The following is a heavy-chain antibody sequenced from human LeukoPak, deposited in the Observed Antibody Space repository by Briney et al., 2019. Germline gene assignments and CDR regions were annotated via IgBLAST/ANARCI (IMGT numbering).Heavy chain of an antibody. Sequence: GGSLRLSCAASGFTFSSYAMSWVRQAPGKGLEWVSAINGSGGSTYYADSVKGRFTISRDNSKNTLYLQMNSLRAEDTAVYYCAKVGGSGSYYKSDFDYWGQGTLVSVSS. V-gene: IGHV3-23*01. D-gene: IGHD3-10*01. J-gene: IGHJ4*02. CDR1: GFTFSSYA. CDR2: INGSGGST. CDR3: AKVGGSGSYYKSDFDY.